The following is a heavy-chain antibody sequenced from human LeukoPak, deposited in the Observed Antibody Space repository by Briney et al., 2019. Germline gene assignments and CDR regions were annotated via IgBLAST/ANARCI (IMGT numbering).Heavy chain of an antibody. CDR1: GFIFSRYW. CDR2: IKEDGSEK. Sequence: GGSLRLSCAASGFIFSRYWMTWVRQAPGKGLEYVANIKEDGSEKYYAGSVKGRFTISRDNAKNSLYVQLNSLRGDDTAVYYCVRGGCGGNCYNLDIPLDYWDQGTLVTVSS. CDR3: VRGGCGGNCYNLDIPLDY. D-gene: IGHD2-2*02. J-gene: IGHJ4*02. V-gene: IGHV3-7*01.